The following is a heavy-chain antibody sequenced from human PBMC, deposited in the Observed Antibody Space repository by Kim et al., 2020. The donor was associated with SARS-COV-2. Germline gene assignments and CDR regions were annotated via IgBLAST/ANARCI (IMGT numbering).Heavy chain of an antibody. CDR3: AKYRGSWGSLDDAFDI. Sequence: GGSLRLSCAASGFTFSSYAMSWVRQAPGKGLEWVSAISGSGGSTYYADSVKGRLTISRDNSKNTLYLQMNSLRAEDTAVYYCAKYRGSWGSLDDAFDIWGLGTMVTVSS. CDR2: ISGSGGST. D-gene: IGHD3-10*01. CDR1: GFTFSSYA. V-gene: IGHV3-23*01. J-gene: IGHJ3*02.